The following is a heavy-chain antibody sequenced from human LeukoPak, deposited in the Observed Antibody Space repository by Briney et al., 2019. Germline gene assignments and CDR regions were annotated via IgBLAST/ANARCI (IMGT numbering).Heavy chain of an antibody. Sequence: GGSLRLSCAVSGFTLTNHGVSWVRQAPGKGLEWVSIITGTGGRYYGDSVKGRFILSRDNSKNTLYLQMNSLRAEDTAVYYCAKEGCSTTSCYHFDYWGQGTLVTVSS. CDR1: GFTLTNHG. J-gene: IGHJ4*02. CDR3: AKEGCSTTSCYHFDY. V-gene: IGHV3-23*01. CDR2: ITGTGGR. D-gene: IGHD2-2*01.